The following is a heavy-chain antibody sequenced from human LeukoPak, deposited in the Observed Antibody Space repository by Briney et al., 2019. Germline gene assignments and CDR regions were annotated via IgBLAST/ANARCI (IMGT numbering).Heavy chain of an antibody. CDR3: ARPQYGHYYYGMDV. Sequence: SETLSLTCTVSGVSISSYYWTWIRQPPGRGLEWIGYIYYSGSTNYNPSLKSRVTISVDTSKNQFSLKLTSVTAADTAVYYCARPQYGHYYYGMDVWGQGTTVTVSS. D-gene: IGHD4-17*01. CDR1: GVSISSYY. J-gene: IGHJ6*02. CDR2: IYYSGST. V-gene: IGHV4-59*01.